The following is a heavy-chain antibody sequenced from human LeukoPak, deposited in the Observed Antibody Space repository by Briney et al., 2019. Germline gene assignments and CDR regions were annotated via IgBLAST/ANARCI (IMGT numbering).Heavy chain of an antibody. V-gene: IGHV3-30*18. J-gene: IGHJ4*02. D-gene: IGHD6-19*01. CDR2: ISFDGSHK. CDR3: AKENAVLYSSGRPLDY. Sequence: PGRSLRLSCAAAGFTFSDYGMQWVRQAPGKGLEWVAVISFDGSHKYYADSVKGRFTISRDNSKNTLNLQMNSLRAEDTAVYFCAKENAVLYSSGRPLDYWGQGTLVTVSS. CDR1: GFTFSDYG.